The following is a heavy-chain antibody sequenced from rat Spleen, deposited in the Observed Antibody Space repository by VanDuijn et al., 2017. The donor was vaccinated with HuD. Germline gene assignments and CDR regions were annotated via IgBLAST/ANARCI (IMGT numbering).Heavy chain of an antibody. V-gene: IGHV3-1*01. D-gene: IGHD1-9*01. J-gene: IGHJ2*01. CDR2: ISYSGGT. Sequence: EVQLQESGPGLVKPSQSLSLTCSVTGYSITSNYWGWIRKFPGDKMEWMGYISYSGGTSYSPSLKSRISITRDTSKNQFFLQLNSVTTEETATYYCARYRDYGYNYFFDYWGQGVMVTVSS. CDR1: GYSITSNY. CDR3: ARYRDYGYNYFFDY.